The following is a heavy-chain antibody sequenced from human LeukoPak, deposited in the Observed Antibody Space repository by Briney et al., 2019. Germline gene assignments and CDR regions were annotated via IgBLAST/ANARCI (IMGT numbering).Heavy chain of an antibody. J-gene: IGHJ4*02. CDR2: IIPILGIA. CDR1: GGTFSSYT. Sequence: GASVKVSCKASGGTFSSYTISWVRQAPGQGLGWMGRIIPILGIANYAQKFQGRVTITADKSTSTAYMELSSLRPEDTAVYYCAREREDSSDYWGQGTLVTVSS. CDR3: AREREDSSDY. D-gene: IGHD3-22*01. V-gene: IGHV1-69*04.